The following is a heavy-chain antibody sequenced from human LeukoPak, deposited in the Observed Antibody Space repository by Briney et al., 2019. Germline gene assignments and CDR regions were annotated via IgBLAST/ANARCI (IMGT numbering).Heavy chain of an antibody. CDR1: GYTFTSYG. CDR2: ISAYNGNT. Sequence: GASVKVSCKASGYTFTSYGISWVRQASGQGLEWMGWISAYNGNTNYAQKLQGRVTMTTDTSTSTAYMELRSLRSDDTAVYYCARDDAPPAARPLDYWGQGTLVTVSS. J-gene: IGHJ4*02. CDR3: ARDDAPPAARPLDY. V-gene: IGHV1-18*01. D-gene: IGHD6-6*01.